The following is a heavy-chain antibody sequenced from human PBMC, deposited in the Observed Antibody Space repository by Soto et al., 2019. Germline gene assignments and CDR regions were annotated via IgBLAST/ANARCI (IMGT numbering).Heavy chain of an antibody. CDR3: ARSQGCSTSLEIYYYYYYGMDV. CDR2: IIPISGTA. J-gene: IGHJ6*02. V-gene: IGHV1-69*01. D-gene: IGHD2-2*01. Sequence: QVQLVQSGAEVKKPGSSVKVSCKASGGTFSSYALSWVRQAPGQGLEWMGGIIPISGTANYAQKFQGRVTITADESTSTAYMELSSLRSEDTAVYYCARSQGCSTSLEIYYYYYYGMDVWGQGTTVTVSS. CDR1: GGTFSSYA.